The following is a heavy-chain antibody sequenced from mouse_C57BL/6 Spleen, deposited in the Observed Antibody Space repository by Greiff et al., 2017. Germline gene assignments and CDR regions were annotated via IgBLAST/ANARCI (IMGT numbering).Heavy chain of an antibody. CDR2: IYPGSGST. CDR1: GYTFTSYW. J-gene: IGHJ4*01. Sequence: VQGVESGAELVKPGASVKMSCKASGYTFTSYWITWVKQRPGQGLEWIGDIYPGSGSTNYNEKFKSKATLTVDTSSSTAYMQLSSLTSEDSAVYYCARYLLRVAMDYWGQGTSVTVSS. V-gene: IGHV1-55*01. CDR3: ARYLLRVAMDY. D-gene: IGHD1-1*01.